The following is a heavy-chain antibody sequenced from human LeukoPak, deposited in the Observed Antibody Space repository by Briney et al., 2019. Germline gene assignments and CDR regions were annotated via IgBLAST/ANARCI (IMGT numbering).Heavy chain of an antibody. D-gene: IGHD3-3*01. CDR3: ARTDDFWSGYSFDY. V-gene: IGHV4-4*07. CDR2: IYTSGST. J-gene: IGHJ4*02. Sequence: SETLSLTCTVSGGSISSYYRSWIRQPAGKGLEWIGRIYTSGSTNYNPSLKSRVTMSVDTSKNQFSLKLSSVTAADTAVYYCARTDDFWSGYSFDYWGQGTLVTVSS. CDR1: GGSISSYY.